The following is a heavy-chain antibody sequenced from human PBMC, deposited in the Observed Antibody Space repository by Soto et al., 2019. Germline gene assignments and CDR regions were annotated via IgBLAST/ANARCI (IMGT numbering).Heavy chain of an antibody. J-gene: IGHJ4*02. D-gene: IGHD3-3*01. CDR1: GFTFSSYA. Sequence: GGSLRLSCAASGFTFSSYAMSWFRQAPGKGLGWVSAISGSGGSTYYADSVKGRFTISRDNSKNTLYLQMNSLRAEDTAVYYCAKDRVPITIFGVVIIPPDGFDYWGQGTLVTVSS. CDR2: ISGSGGST. V-gene: IGHV3-23*01. CDR3: AKDRVPITIFGVVIIPPDGFDY.